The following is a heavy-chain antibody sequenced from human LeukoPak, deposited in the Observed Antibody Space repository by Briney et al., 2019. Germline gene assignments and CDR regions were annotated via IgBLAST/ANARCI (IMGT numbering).Heavy chain of an antibody. J-gene: IGHJ4*02. CDR3: ARDDYVWGSYPLN. D-gene: IGHD3-16*01. V-gene: IGHV3-53*01. Sequence: GSLRLSCAASGFXFXDYSMXXXRQXPGKGLEWVSVIYSGGSTYYADSVKGRFTISRDNSKNTLYLQMNSLRAEDTAVYYCARDDYVWGSYPLNWGQGTLVTVSS. CDR1: GFXFXDYS. CDR2: IYSGGST.